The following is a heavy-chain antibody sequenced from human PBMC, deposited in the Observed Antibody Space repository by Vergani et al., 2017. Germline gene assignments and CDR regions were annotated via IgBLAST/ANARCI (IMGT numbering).Heavy chain of an antibody. CDR1: GFTFSSYW. J-gene: IGHJ4*02. Sequence: EVQLVESGGGLVKPGGSLRLSCAASGFTFSSYWMHWVRQAPGKGLVWVSRINSDGSSTSYADSVKGRFTISRDNAKNTLYLQMNSLRAEDTAVYYCASYYYDSSGYYWAPWGQGTLVTVSS. CDR3: ASYYYDSSGYYWAP. D-gene: IGHD3-22*01. CDR2: INSDGSST. V-gene: IGHV3-74*02.